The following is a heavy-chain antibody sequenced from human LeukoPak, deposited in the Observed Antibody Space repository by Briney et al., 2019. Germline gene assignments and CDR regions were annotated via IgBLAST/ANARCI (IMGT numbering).Heavy chain of an antibody. CDR1: GFTFSSYA. D-gene: IGHD3-10*01. V-gene: IGHV3-23*01. CDR2: ISGSGGST. CDR3: AKLTNYYYGPSDWFDP. J-gene: IGHJ5*02. Sequence: PGGSLRLSCAASGFTFSSYAMSWVRQAPGKGLEWVSAISGSGGSTYYADSVKGRFTISRDNSKNTLYLQMNSLRAEDTAVYYCAKLTNYYYGPSDWFDPWGQGTLVTVSS.